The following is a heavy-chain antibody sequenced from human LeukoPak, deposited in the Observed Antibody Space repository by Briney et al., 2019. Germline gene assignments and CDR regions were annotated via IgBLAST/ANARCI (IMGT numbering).Heavy chain of an antibody. V-gene: IGHV4-59*01. CDR3: ARCEYSYVPYYFAY. Sequence: SETLSLTCTVSGGSISSYYWSWIRQPPGKGLEWIGYIYYSGSTNYNPSLKSRVTISVDTSKNQFSLKLSSVTAADTAVYYCARCEYSYVPYYFAYWGQGPLVTVAS. CDR2: IYYSGST. J-gene: IGHJ4*02. D-gene: IGHD5-18*01. CDR1: GGSISSYY.